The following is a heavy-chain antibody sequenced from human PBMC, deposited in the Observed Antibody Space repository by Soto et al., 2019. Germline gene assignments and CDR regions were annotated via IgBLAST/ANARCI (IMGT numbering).Heavy chain of an antibody. Sequence: GGSLRLSCAASGFAFDNYEMNWVRQAPGKGLEWVSYISTSGSTIYYADSVKGRFTISRDNSKKTLFLQLTSLRVDDTAVYYCVKDLNYDFWSGYNYYALEIWGQGTTVT. CDR2: ISTSGSTI. J-gene: IGHJ6*02. CDR3: VKDLNYDFWSGYNYYALEI. CDR1: GFAFDNYE. V-gene: IGHV3-48*03. D-gene: IGHD3-3*01.